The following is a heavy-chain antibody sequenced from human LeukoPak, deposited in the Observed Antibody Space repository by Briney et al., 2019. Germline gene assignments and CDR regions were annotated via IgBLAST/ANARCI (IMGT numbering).Heavy chain of an antibody. V-gene: IGHV4-59*08. Sequence: SETLSLTCTVSGGSISSCYWSWIRQPPGKGLEWIGYIYYSGSTNYNPSLKSRVTISVDTSKNQFSLKLSSVTAADTAVYYCARHYYDSSGYQTSYAFDIWGQGTMVTVSS. CDR1: GGSISSCY. D-gene: IGHD3-22*01. CDR2: IYYSGST. CDR3: ARHYYDSSGYQTSYAFDI. J-gene: IGHJ3*02.